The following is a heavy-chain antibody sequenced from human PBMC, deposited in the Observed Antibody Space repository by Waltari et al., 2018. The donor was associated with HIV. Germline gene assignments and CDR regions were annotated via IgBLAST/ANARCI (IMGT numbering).Heavy chain of an antibody. CDR3: ARPIGRGQDY. V-gene: IGHV3-7*01. Sequence: EVQLVESGGGLVQPGGSLRLSCAASGFTFSRYWMSWVRQAPGKGLGWLSNISQDESEKNYVDSVKGRVTISRDNAKNSLYLQMNSLRVEDTAVYYCARPIGRGQDYWGQGTLVTVSS. CDR1: GFTFSRYW. J-gene: IGHJ4*02. CDR2: ISQDESEK.